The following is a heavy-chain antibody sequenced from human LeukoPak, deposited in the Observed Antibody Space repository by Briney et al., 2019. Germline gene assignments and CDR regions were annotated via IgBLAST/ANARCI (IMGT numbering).Heavy chain of an antibody. CDR3: ARGSHQDYYGSGTFLFDY. J-gene: IGHJ4*02. V-gene: IGHV3-30-3*01. CDR2: ISYDGSNK. CDR1: GFTFSSYA. Sequence: GGSLRLSCAASGFTFSSYAIHWVRQAPGKGLEWVAVISYDGSNKYYADSVKGRFTISRDHSKNTLYLQMNSLRAEDTAVFYCARGSHQDYYGSGTFLFDYWGQGTLVTASS. D-gene: IGHD3-10*01.